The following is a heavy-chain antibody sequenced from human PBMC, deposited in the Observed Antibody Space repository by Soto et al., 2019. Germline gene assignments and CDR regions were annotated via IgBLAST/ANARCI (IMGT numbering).Heavy chain of an antibody. V-gene: IGHV4-34*01. D-gene: IGHD2-2*01. CDR3: AGYCRSGYKFWYFDY. CDR1: GGSFSGYY. CDR2: INHSGST. J-gene: IGHJ4*02. Sequence: QVQLQQWGAGLLKPSETLSLTCAVYGGSFSGYYWSWIRQPPGKGLEWIGEINHSGSTNYNPSLKSRVTISVVTSKNQFSRKLSAVTAAETAVYYCAGYCRSGYKFWYFDYWGQGTLVSVSS.